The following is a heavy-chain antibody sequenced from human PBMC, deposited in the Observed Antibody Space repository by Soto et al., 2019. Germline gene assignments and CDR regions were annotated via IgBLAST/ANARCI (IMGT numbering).Heavy chain of an antibody. CDR3: ARASGSYFGYYYGMDV. CDR1: GGSFSGYY. Sequence: PSETLSLTXAVYGGSFSGYYWSWIRQPPGKGLEWIGEINHSGSTNYNPSLKSRVTISVDTSKNQFSLKLSSVTAEDTAVYYCARASGSYFGYYYGMDVWGQGTTVTVSS. CDR2: INHSGST. D-gene: IGHD1-26*01. V-gene: IGHV4-34*01. J-gene: IGHJ6*02.